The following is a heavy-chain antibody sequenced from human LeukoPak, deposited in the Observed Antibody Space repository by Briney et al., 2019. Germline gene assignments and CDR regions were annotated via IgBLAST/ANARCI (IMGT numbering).Heavy chain of an antibody. CDR2: IYYSGST. V-gene: IGHV4-39*07. D-gene: IGHD3-10*01. CDR3: ARVGGAFDI. J-gene: IGHJ3*02. Sequence: SETLSLTCTVSGGSISSSSYYWGWIRQPPGKGLEWIGSIYYSGSTYYNPSLKSRVTISVDTSKNQFSLKLSSVTAADTAVYYCARVGGAFDIWGQGTMVTVSS. CDR1: GGSISSSSYY.